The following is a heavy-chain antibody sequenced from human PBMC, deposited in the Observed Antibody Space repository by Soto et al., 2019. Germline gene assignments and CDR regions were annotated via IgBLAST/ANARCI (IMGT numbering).Heavy chain of an antibody. V-gene: IGHV3-30*18. D-gene: IGHD3-10*01. CDR1: GFTFSSYG. J-gene: IGHJ4*02. CDR3: AKDGITMVRGVAPPVRYYIDY. Sequence: PGGSLRLSCAASGFTFSSYGMHWVRQAPGKGLEWVAVISYDGSNKYYADSVKGRFTISRDNSKNTLYLQMNKLRAEDTAVYYCAKDGITMVRGVAPPVRYYIDYWGQGTLVTVSS. CDR2: ISYDGSNK.